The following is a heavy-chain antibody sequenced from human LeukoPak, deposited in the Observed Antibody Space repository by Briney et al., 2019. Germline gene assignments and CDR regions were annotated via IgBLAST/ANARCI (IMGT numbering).Heavy chain of an antibody. V-gene: IGHV3-23*01. CDR1: GFTFSSYA. Sequence: SGGSLRLSCAASGFTFSSYAMSWVRQAQGKGLEWVSVITGSGGSTDYADSVKGRFTISRDNAKNTLHLQMKSLRAEDTAVYYCAKKSAMGWFDPWGQGTLVTVSS. CDR2: ITGSGGST. J-gene: IGHJ5*02. CDR3: AKKSAMGWFDP. D-gene: IGHD2-2*01.